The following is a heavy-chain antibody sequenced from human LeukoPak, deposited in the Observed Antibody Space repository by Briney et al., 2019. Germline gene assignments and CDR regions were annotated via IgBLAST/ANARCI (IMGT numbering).Heavy chain of an antibody. D-gene: IGHD3-16*01. CDR2: INHNGNVN. CDR1: GFTFSSFG. J-gene: IGHJ6*02. CDR3: ARGGGLDV. V-gene: IGHV3-7*03. Sequence: PGRSLRLSCAASGFTFSSFGMYWVRQAPGKGLEWVASINHNGNVNYYVDSVKGRFTISRDNAKNSLYLQMSNLRAEDTAVYFCARGGGLDVWGQGATVTVSS.